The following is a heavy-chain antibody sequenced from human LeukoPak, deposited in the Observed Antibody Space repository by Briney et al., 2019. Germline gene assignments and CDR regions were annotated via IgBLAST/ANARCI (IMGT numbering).Heavy chain of an antibody. D-gene: IGHD4-17*01. J-gene: IGHJ5*02. V-gene: IGHV4-59*01. CDR3: ARGLRNWFDP. Sequence: NPSETLSLTCTVSGGSISSYYWSWIRQPPGKGLEWIGYIYYSGSTNYNPSLKSRVTISVDTSKNQFSLKLSSVTAADTAVYYCARGLRNWFDPWGQGTLVTVSS. CDR1: GGSISSYY. CDR2: IYYSGST.